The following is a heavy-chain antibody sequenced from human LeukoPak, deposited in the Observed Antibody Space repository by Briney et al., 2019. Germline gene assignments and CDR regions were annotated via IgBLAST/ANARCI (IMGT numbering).Heavy chain of an antibody. CDR2: IYPGDSDT. CDR1: GYSFTNYW. J-gene: IGHJ4*02. D-gene: IGHD6-19*01. Sequence: GGSLKISCRGSGYSFTNYWIGWVRQMPGKGLEWMGIIYPGDSDTRYSPSFQGQVIISADESISTAYLQWSSLKASDTAMYYCTRHTPAYSSGWSPRYFDYWGQGTLVTVSS. V-gene: IGHV5-51*01. CDR3: TRHTPAYSSGWSPRYFDY.